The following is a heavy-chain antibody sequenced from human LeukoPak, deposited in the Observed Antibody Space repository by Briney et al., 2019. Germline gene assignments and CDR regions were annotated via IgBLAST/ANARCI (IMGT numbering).Heavy chain of an antibody. CDR1: GFTFSSYA. CDR3: AKKVVVGATSPYSDFQD. J-gene: IGHJ1*01. V-gene: IGHV3-23*01. Sequence: GGSLRLSCVASGFTFSSYAMAWVRQAPGKGLEWVSAISGSGVTTHNAGSVKGRFSISRDNSKNTLYLQMNSLRAEDTALYYCAKKVVVGATSPYSDFQDWGQGTLVTVSS. D-gene: IGHD1-26*01. CDR2: ISGSGVTT.